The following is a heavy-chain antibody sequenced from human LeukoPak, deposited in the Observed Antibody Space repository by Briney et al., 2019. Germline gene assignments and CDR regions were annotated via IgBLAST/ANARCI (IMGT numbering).Heavy chain of an antibody. Sequence: SETLSLTCTVSGGSTSSSSYYWGWIRQPPGKGLEWIGSIYYSGSTYYNPSLKSRVTISVDTSKNQFSLKLSSVTAADTAVYYCARYCSSTSCRNWFDPWGQGTLVTVSS. D-gene: IGHD2-2*01. CDR1: GGSTSSSSYY. J-gene: IGHJ5*02. CDR2: IYYSGST. V-gene: IGHV4-39*01. CDR3: ARYCSSTSCRNWFDP.